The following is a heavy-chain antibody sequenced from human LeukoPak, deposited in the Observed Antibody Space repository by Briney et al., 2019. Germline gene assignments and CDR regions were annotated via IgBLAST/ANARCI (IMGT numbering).Heavy chain of an antibody. V-gene: IGHV4-30-4*08. CDR1: GGSISSGDYY. J-gene: IGHJ4*02. CDR3: ARVSVGATCFDY. D-gene: IGHD1-26*01. Sequence: SQTLSLTCTVSGGSISSGDYYWSWIRQPPGKGLEWIGYIYYSGSTYYNPSLKSRVTISVDTSKNQFCLKLSSVTAADTAVYYCARVSVGATCFDYWGQGTLVTVSS. CDR2: IYYSGST.